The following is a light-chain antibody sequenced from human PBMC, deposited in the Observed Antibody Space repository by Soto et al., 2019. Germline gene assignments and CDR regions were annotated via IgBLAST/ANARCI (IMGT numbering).Light chain of an antibody. CDR1: QSVSSNY. Sequence: IVLTQSPYTXSXXPXXXXXXXXRXXQSVSSNYLAWYQQKLGQAPRLLIYDASRRATGIPDRFSGSGSGTDFTLTISRLEPEDFAVYYCQQRSNWPLITFGQGTRLEIK. CDR3: QQRSNWPLIT. CDR2: DAS. J-gene: IGKJ5*01. V-gene: IGKV3D-20*02.